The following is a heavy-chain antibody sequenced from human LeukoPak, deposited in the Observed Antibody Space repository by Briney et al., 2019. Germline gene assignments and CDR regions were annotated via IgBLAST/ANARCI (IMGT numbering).Heavy chain of an antibody. V-gene: IGHV3-30*04. J-gene: IGHJ4*02. D-gene: IGHD2-21*02. CDR3: ARVENIVVVTPFDY. CDR1: GFTFSSYA. CDR2: ISYDGSNK. Sequence: QPGRSLRLSCAASGFTFSSYAMHWVRQAPGKGLEWVAVISYDGSNKYYADSVKGRFTISRDNSKNTLYLQMNSLRAEDTAVYYCARVENIVVVTPFDYWGQGTLVTVSS.